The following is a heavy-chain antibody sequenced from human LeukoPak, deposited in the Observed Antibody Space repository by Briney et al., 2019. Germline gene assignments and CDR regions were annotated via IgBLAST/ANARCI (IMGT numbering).Heavy chain of an antibody. CDR3: ASLGGSGWSVGGYYYGMDV. CDR1: GFTFSSYG. Sequence: GGSLRLSCAASGFTFSSYGIHWVLQAPGKGLEWVAFIRYDGSEKYYTDSVEGRFTISRDNFRNTLYLQMNSLRAEDTAVYYCASLGGSGWSVGGYYYGMDVWGQGTTVTVSS. J-gene: IGHJ6*02. D-gene: IGHD6-19*01. V-gene: IGHV3-30*02. CDR2: IRYDGSEK.